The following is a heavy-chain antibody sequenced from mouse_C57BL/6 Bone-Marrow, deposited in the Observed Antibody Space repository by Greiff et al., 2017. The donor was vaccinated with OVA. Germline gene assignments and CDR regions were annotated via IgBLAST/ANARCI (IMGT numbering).Heavy chain of an antibody. V-gene: IGHV5-4*01. Sequence: EVQLVESGGGLVKPGGSLKLSCAASGFTFSSYAMSWVRQTPEKRLEWVATISDGGSYTYYPDNVKGRFTISRDNAKNNLYLQMSHLKSEDTAMYYCARDGSSPGYFDVWGTGTTVTVSS. J-gene: IGHJ1*03. CDR2: ISDGGSYT. D-gene: IGHD1-1*01. CDR1: GFTFSSYA. CDR3: ARDGSSPGYFDV.